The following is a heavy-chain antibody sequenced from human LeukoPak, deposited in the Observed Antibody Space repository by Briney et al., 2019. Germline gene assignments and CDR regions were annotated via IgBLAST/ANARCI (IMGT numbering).Heavy chain of an antibody. CDR2: ITGDASVT. V-gene: IGHV3-23*01. CDR1: GFTFRFYA. Sequence: GGSLRLSCAGSGFTFRFYAMTWVRQAPGKGLEWVSGITGDASVTYDADSVEGRFNISRDNSKNTLYLQLNSLRVEDTAVYYCAKAYSTSLYGDAFHIWSQGTMVTVSP. CDR3: AKAYSTSLYGDAFHI. D-gene: IGHD6-13*01. J-gene: IGHJ3*02.